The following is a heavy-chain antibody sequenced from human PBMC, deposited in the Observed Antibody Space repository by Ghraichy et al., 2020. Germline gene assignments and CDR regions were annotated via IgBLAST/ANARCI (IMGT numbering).Heavy chain of an antibody. CDR1: GFSLSTSGVG. Sequence: SGPTLVKPTQTLTLTCTFSGFSLSTSGVGVGWIRQPPGKALEWLALIYWNDDKRYSPSLKSRLTITKDTSKNQVVLTMTNMDPVDTATYYCARLTPYYTSFDIWGQGTMVTVSS. CDR3: ARLTPYYTSFDI. D-gene: IGHD3-3*01. J-gene: IGHJ3*02. V-gene: IGHV2-5*01. CDR2: IYWNDDK.